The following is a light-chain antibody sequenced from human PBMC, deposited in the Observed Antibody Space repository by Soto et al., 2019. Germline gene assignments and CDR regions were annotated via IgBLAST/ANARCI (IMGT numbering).Light chain of an antibody. J-gene: IGKJ2*01. CDR3: QQYKSYPHT. CDR2: DAS. Sequence: DIQMNRSPSTLSASVGDTVTITCRASEDLNNWLAWYQQKPVKPPTLLIYDASTLDSGVPSRFGGSGSGTEFTLISNSLQPDAAATYYCQQYKSYPHTFGRGNTLEI. CDR1: EDLNNW. V-gene: IGKV1-5*01.